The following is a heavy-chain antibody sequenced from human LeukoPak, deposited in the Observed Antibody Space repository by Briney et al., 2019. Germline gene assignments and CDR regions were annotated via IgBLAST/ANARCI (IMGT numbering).Heavy chain of an antibody. Sequence: SQTLSLTCTVSGGSISSGRYYWSWIRQPVGKGLEWVGRIETSGTTKYNPSLNSRATISVDTSKNQFSLKLNSVTAADTAVYYCTRYHMLNRGVNWFDPWGQGILVTVSS. CDR2: IETSGTT. CDR1: GGSISSGRYY. J-gene: IGHJ5*02. V-gene: IGHV4-61*02. CDR3: TRYHMLNRGVNWFDP. D-gene: IGHD2-2*01.